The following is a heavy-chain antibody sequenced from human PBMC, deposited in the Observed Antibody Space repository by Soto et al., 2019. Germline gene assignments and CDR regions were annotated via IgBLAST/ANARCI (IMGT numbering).Heavy chain of an antibody. CDR3: ASLAVAGPLDY. J-gene: IGHJ4*02. CDR1: GYTFTSYY. CDR2: INPSGGST. V-gene: IGHV1-46*01. Sequence: QVQLVQSGAEVKKPGASVKVSCKASGYTFTSYYMHWVRQAPGQGLEWMGIINPSGGSTSYAQKFQGRVTITRDTSTSTVYMELSSLRSEDTAVYYCASLAVAGPLDYWGQGTLVTVSS. D-gene: IGHD6-19*01.